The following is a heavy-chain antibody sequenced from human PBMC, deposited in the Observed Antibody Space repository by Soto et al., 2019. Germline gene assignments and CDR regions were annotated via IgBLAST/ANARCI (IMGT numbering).Heavy chain of an antibody. Sequence: EVQLLESGGGLVQPGGSLRLSCAASGFTFSSYAMSWVRQAPGKGLEWVSAISGSGGSTYYADSVKGRFTISRDNSKNTLYLQMNSLRAEDTAVYYCAKVGLRDFWSGYNFDYWGQGTLVTVSS. D-gene: IGHD3-3*01. CDR1: GFTFSSYA. CDR3: AKVGLRDFWSGYNFDY. J-gene: IGHJ4*02. CDR2: ISGSGGST. V-gene: IGHV3-23*01.